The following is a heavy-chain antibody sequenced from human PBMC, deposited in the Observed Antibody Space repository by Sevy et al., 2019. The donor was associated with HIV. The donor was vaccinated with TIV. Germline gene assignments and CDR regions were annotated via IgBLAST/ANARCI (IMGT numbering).Heavy chain of an antibody. CDR2: ISYDGSNK. V-gene: IGHV3-30*03. CDR1: GFTFSSYG. J-gene: IGHJ4*02. CDR3: AQGTYYDFWTSYFDY. D-gene: IGHD3-3*01. Sequence: GGSLRLSCAASGFTFSSYGMHWVRQAPGKGLEWVAVISYDGSNKYYADSVKGRFTISRDNSKNTLYLRMNSLRAEDTAVYYCAQGTYYDFWTSYFDYWGQGTLVTVSS.